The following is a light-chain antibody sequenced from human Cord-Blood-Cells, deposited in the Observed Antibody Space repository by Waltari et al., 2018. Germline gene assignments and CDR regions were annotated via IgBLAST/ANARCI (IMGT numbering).Light chain of an antibody. CDR1: QSVISY. J-gene: IGKJ4*01. CDR2: DAS. V-gene: IGKV3-11*02. CDR3: QQRSNWPHT. Sequence: TVLPQSPASLSLSPGERATLPCRASQSVISYLAWYQQKPGQAPSLLIYDASNRGASITATFIGSGSAREFTLTTSSRVPEEYAVDYCQQRSNWPHTFGGGTKVEIK.